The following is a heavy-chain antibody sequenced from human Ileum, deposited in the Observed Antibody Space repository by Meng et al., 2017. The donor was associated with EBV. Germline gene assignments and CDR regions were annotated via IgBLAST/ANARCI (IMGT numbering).Heavy chain of an antibody. D-gene: IGHD2-21*01. V-gene: IGHV4-34*01. Sequence: QVQLPQWGAGLVKPSETLSLTWAVYGVSFSAYYWRWGRPPPGKGLEWIGRISHSGSTNYNPSLQSRVTISVDTSKNQVSLKLSSVTPADTAVYYCAMRKVEMRAITPDNWLDPWGQGTLVTVS. J-gene: IGHJ5*02. CDR3: AMRKVEMRAITPDNWLDP. CDR2: ISHSGST. CDR1: GVSFSAYY.